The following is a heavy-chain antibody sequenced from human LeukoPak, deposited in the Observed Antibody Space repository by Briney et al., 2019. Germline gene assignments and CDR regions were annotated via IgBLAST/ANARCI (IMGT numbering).Heavy chain of an antibody. J-gene: IGHJ4*02. D-gene: IGHD2/OR15-2a*01. Sequence: PGGSLRLSCAASGLTFSTYWMNWVRQAPGKGLEWVSSISSSSIYISYADSVKGRFTISRDNTKNALYLQMNSLRAEGTAVFYCARTLYSIVPAVDDYFDSWGQGALVTVSS. CDR1: GLTFSTYW. CDR3: ARTLYSIVPAVDDYFDS. CDR2: ISSSSIYI. V-gene: IGHV3-21*01.